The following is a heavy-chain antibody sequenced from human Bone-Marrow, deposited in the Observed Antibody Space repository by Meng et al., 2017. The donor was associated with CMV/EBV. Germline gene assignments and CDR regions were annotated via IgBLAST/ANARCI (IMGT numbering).Heavy chain of an antibody. J-gene: IGHJ4*02. D-gene: IGHD2-2*01. CDR3: ARDIAYCSSTSCPPDF. CDR2: MYYSGST. Sequence: SETLSLTCTVSGGSISSYYWSWIRQPPGKGLEWIGYMYYSGSTNYNPSLKSRVTISVDTSKNQFSLKLSPVTAAATAVYYCARDIAYCSSTSCPPDFWGQGTLVTVSS. CDR1: GGSISSYY. V-gene: IGHV4-59*01.